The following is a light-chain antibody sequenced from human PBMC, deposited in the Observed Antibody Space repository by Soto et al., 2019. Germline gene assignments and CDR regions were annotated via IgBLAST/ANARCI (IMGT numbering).Light chain of an antibody. CDR1: SSNIGSHN. V-gene: IGLV1-47*01. Sequence: QSVLTQPPSASGTPGQRVSISCSGGSSNIGSHNVYWYQQLPGTAPKLLIFKNNQRPSGVPDRFSGSKSGTSASLAISGLRSEYEADYYCAAWDDCLSGRVFGTGTKVTVL. CDR2: KNN. J-gene: IGLJ1*01. CDR3: AAWDDCLSGRV.